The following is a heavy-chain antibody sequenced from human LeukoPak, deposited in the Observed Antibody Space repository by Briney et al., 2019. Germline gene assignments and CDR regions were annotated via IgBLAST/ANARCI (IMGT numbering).Heavy chain of an antibody. CDR2: INPNSGNT. CDR1: GYTFTGYY. Sequence: ASVKVSCKASGYTFTGYYMHWVRQAPGQGLEWMGWINPNSGNTGYAQKFQGRVTITRNTSISTAYMELSSLRSEDTAVYYCARGSYYDFWSGYYTGPYYYYYMDVWGKGTTVTVSS. CDR3: ARGSYYDFWSGYYTGPYYYYYMDV. V-gene: IGHV1-8*03. D-gene: IGHD3-3*01. J-gene: IGHJ6*03.